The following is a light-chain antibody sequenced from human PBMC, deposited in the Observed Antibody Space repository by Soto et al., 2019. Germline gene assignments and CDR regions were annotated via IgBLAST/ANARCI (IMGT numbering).Light chain of an antibody. CDR2: PAS. Sequence: IQIPQFPPSFPPPAGDRVTTTCRPSQGVRDDVGWYQQKPGKAPKLLIYPASTLQSGVPSRFSGSGSGTDFTLTISGLQPEDFATYYCLQESNYPLTFGGGTKVDIK. J-gene: IGKJ4*01. CDR3: LQESNYPLT. CDR1: QGVRDD. V-gene: IGKV1-6*01.